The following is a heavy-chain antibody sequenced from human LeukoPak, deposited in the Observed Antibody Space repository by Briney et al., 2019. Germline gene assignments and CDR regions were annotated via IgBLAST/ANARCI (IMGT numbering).Heavy chain of an antibody. J-gene: IGHJ4*02. CDR3: ARAVVVVAATMIDY. V-gene: IGHV1-2*02. CDR1: GYTCTGYY. D-gene: IGHD2-15*01. Sequence: ASVKVSCKASGYTCTGYYMHWVRQAPGQGLEWVGWINPNSGGTNYAQKFQGRVTMTRDTSISTAYMELSRLRSDDTAVYHCARAVVVVAATMIDYWGQGTLVTVSS. CDR2: INPNSGGT.